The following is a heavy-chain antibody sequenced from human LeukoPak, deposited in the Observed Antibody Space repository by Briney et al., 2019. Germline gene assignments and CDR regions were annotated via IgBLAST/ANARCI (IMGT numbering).Heavy chain of an antibody. D-gene: IGHD2-15*01. CDR3: AREGLLLGAFDI. CDR2: ISEDGSRK. CDR1: GFTLSAHW. V-gene: IGHV3-7*03. Sequence: GGSLRLSCAASGFTLSAHWMNWVRQAPGEGLEWVADISEDGSRKSYVDSMKGRFTISRDNAKNSLYLQINGLRAEDTAVYFCAREGLLLGAFDIWGQGTTVTVSS. J-gene: IGHJ3*02.